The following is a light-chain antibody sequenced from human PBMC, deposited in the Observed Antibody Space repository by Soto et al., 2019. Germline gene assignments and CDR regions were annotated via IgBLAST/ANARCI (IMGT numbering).Light chain of an antibody. J-gene: IGKJ3*01. CDR3: QQSYNVPFT. Sequence: DIQMTQSPASLAASLGDRLTISCRASQTISNYLNWYHQKPGEAPKILMYGSSTLQSGVPSTFSGSGSGTEFTLSISSLQPEDFGTYYCQQSYNVPFTFGPGTKVDVK. CDR2: GSS. V-gene: IGKV1-39*01. CDR1: QTISNY.